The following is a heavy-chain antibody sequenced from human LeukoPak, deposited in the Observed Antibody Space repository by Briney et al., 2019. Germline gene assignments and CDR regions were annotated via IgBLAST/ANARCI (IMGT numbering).Heavy chain of an antibody. CDR2: INSDGSST. CDR1: GFTFSSYW. CDR3: AKDMERWELFGANLAS. J-gene: IGHJ4*02. Sequence: PGGSLRLSCAASGFTFSSYWMHWVRQAPGKGLVWVSRINSDGSSTSYADSVKGRFTISRDNAKNTLYLQMNSLRVDDTALYFCAKDMERWELFGANLASWGQGTRVTVSS. V-gene: IGHV3-74*01. D-gene: IGHD3-10*01.